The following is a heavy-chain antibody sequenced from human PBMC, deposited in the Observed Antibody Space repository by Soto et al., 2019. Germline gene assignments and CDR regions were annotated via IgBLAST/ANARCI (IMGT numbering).Heavy chain of an antibody. J-gene: IGHJ4*02. V-gene: IGHV2-5*02. CDR2: IYWDDDK. CDR3: AHRQTGRAYYDYIWGSYREYYFDY. Sequence: SGPTLVNPTQTLTLTCTFSGFSLSTSGVGVGWIRQPPGKALEWLALIYWDDDKRYSPSLKSRLTITKDTSKNQVVLTMTNMDPVDTATYYCAHRQTGRAYYDYIWGSYREYYFDYWGQGTLVTVSS. CDR1: GFSLSTSGVG. D-gene: IGHD3-16*02.